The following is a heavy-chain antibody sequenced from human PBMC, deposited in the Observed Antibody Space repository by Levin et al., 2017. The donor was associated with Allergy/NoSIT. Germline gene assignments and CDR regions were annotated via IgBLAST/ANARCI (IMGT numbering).Heavy chain of an antibody. CDR1: GGSFSGYY. Sequence: SETLSLTCAVYGGSFSGYYWSWIRQPPGKGLEWIGEINHSGSTNYNPSLKSRVTISVDTSKNQFSLKLSSVTASDTAVYYCARGRRRIPLNSGSYRVFDYWGQGTLVTVSS. D-gene: IGHD3-10*01. J-gene: IGHJ4*02. CDR3: ARGRRRIPLNSGSYRVFDY. V-gene: IGHV4-34*01. CDR2: INHSGST.